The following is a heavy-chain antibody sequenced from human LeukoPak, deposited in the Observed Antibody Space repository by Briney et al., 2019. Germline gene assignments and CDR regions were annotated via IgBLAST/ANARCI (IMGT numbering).Heavy chain of an antibody. V-gene: IGHV3-74*01. CDR2: INNDGSST. D-gene: IGHD6-13*01. CDR1: GGSFSGYY. CDR3: AREWQQLGINMDA. Sequence: ETLSLTCAVYGGSFSGYYWSWIRQPPGKGLVWVSRINNDGSSTDYADSVKGRFTISRDNAKNTLYLQMNSLRAEDTAVYYCAREWQQLGINMDAWGKGTTVTVSS. J-gene: IGHJ6*03.